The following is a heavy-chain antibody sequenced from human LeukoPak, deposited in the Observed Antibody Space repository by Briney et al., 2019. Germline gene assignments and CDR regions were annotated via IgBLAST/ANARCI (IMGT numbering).Heavy chain of an antibody. CDR1: VGTFSSYA. D-gene: IGHD5-12*01. CDR3: ARSSYSGYDDEGIAHFDY. J-gene: IGHJ4*02. V-gene: IGHV1-69*04. Sequence: ASVKVSCKASVGTFSSYAISWVGQAPGQGLEGMGRIIPSLGIANYAQKFQGRVTIAADKSTRTAYMEMSSLRSEDTAVYYCARSSYSGYDDEGIAHFDYWGQGTLVTVSS. CDR2: IIPSLGIA.